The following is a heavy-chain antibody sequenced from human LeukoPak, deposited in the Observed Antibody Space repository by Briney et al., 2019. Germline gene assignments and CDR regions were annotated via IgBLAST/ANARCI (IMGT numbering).Heavy chain of an antibody. D-gene: IGHD1-7*01. J-gene: IGHJ4*02. Sequence: GGSLRLSCAASGFTFSGSAMRWVRQASGKGLEWVGRIRSKANSYATAYAASVKGRFTISRDDSKNTAYLQMNSLKTEDTAVYYCTSWGTWGIYDYWGQGTLVTVSS. CDR1: GFTFSGSA. V-gene: IGHV3-73*01. CDR3: TSWGTWGIYDY. CDR2: IRSKANSYAT.